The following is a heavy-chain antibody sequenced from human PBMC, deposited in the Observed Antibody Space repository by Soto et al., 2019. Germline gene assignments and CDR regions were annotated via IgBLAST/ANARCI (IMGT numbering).Heavy chain of an antibody. CDR3: VAWGSYASNL. CDR1: GFTFNTYG. J-gene: IGHJ4*02. V-gene: IGHV3-7*01. D-gene: IGHD3-10*01. Sequence: GGSLRLSCAASGFTFNTYGMSGGRQAPGKGLEWVADIKSDGSDKYYVDSARGRFTISRDNAKNTLYLQMNSLKADDTAVYYGVAWGSYASNLWGQGTPVTVSS. CDR2: IKSDGSDK.